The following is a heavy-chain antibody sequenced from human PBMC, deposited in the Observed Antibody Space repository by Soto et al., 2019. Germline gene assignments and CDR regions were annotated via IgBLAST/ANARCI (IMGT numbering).Heavy chain of an antibody. CDR3: AREGSGWYSRGAFEF. CDR1: GGSISSGGYY. V-gene: IGHV4-31*03. D-gene: IGHD6-19*01. Sequence: SETLSLTCTVSGGSISSGGYYWSWIRQHPGKGLEWIGYIYYSGSTYYNPSLKSRVTISVDTSKNQFSLKLSSVTAADTAVYYCAREGSGWYSRGAFEFWGQGTMVTVSS. CDR2: IYYSGST. J-gene: IGHJ3*01.